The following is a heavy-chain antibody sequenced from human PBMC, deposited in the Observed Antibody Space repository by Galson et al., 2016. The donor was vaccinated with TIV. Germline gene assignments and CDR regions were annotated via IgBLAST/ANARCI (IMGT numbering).Heavy chain of an antibody. J-gene: IGHJ6*03. Sequence: ETMSLTCGIYGGLASGYFWGWFRQPPGKGLEWIGEIHHFGNSNYNPYLKNRLTISKDTTTKQFSLRLRSMTAAATAVYFCARVQWCSSLGSYSYHLDFWGKGTTVSVSS. D-gene: IGHD6-6*01. V-gene: IGHV4-34*01. CDR3: ARVQWCSSLGSYSYHLDF. CDR1: GGLASGYF. CDR2: IHHFGNS.